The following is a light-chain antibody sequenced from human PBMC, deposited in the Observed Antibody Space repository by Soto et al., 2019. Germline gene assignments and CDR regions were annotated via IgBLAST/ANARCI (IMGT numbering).Light chain of an antibody. Sequence: IVLTQSTATLSLSPWERATLSCRASQSVSSYLAWYQQKPGQAPRLLIYDASNRATGIPARFSGSGSGTDFTLTISSLEPEDFGVYFCQQYKDWPTTFGQGTKVDIK. CDR2: DAS. CDR3: QQYKDWPTT. V-gene: IGKV3-11*01. CDR1: QSVSSY. J-gene: IGKJ1*01.